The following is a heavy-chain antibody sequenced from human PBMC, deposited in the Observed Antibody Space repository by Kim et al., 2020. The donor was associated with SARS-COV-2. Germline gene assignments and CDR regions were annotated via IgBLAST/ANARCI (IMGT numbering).Heavy chain of an antibody. CDR1: GGSISSGGYY. J-gene: IGHJ4*02. CDR3: ARVGDDYVWGSYRWVDY. D-gene: IGHD3-16*02. Sequence: SETLSLTCTVSGGSISSGGYYWSWIRQHPGKGLEWIGYIYYSGSTYYNPSLKSRVTISVDTSKNQFSLKLSSVTAADTAVYYCARVGDDYVWGSYRWVDYWGQGTLVTVSS. CDR2: IYYSGST. V-gene: IGHV4-31*03.